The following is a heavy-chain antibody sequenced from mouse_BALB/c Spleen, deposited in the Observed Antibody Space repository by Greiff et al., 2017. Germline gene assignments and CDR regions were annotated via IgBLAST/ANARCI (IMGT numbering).Heavy chain of an antibody. V-gene: IGHV5-17*02. J-gene: IGHJ1*01. CDR1: GFTFSSFG. CDR2: ISSGSSTI. Sequence: EVNVVESGGGLVQPGGSRKLSCAASGFTFSSFGMHWVRQAPEKGLEWVAYISSGSSTIYYADTVKGRFTISRDNPKNTLFLQMTSLSSEDTAMYYCARYGSSPYWYFDVWGAGTTVTVSS. CDR3: ARYGSSPYWYFDV. D-gene: IGHD1-1*01.